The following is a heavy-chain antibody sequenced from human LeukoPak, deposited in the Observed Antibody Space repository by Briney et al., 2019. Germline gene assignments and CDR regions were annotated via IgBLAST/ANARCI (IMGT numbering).Heavy chain of an antibody. CDR1: GGSLSGYY. J-gene: IGHJ4*02. CDR3: ASGRPHGDFDY. V-gene: IGHV4-34*01. Sequence: SETLSLTCAVYGGSLSGYYWSWIRQSPGKGLEWIGEINHSGTTNYNPSLKSRVTISVDTSKNQFSLKLSSVTAADTAVYYCASGRPHGDFDYWGQGTLVTVSS. CDR2: INHSGTT. D-gene: IGHD5-24*01.